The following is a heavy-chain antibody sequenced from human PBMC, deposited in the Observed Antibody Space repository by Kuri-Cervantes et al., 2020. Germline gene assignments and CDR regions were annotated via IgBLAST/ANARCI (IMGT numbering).Heavy chain of an antibody. CDR2: IKQDGSEK. J-gene: IGHJ4*02. CDR3: ARGRREYYYDSCGYYFDY. D-gene: IGHD3-22*01. V-gene: IGHV3-7*01. CDR1: GFTFSSYW. Sequence: GGSLRLSCAASGFTFSSYWMSCVRQAPGKGLEWVANIKQDGSEKYYVDSVKGRFTISRDNAKNSLYLQMNSLRAEDTAVYYCARGRREYYYDSCGYYFDYWGQGTLVTVSS.